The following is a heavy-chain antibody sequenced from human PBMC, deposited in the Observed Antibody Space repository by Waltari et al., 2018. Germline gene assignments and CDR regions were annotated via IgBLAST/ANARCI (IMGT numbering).Heavy chain of an antibody. J-gene: IGHJ4*02. D-gene: IGHD2-15*01. CDR1: GDSISSSSYY. CDR3: VRHARTTSGGKHFDH. V-gene: IGHV4-39*01. CDR2: MYYSGST. Sequence: QLQLQESGPGLVKASETLSLTCTVSGDSISSSSYYWGWVRQPPGKGLEWIGNMYYSGSTYSNPPLKSRVTISGDTSKSQFSLKLSSVTAADTSMYYCVRHARTTSGGKHFDHWGQGMLVTVSP.